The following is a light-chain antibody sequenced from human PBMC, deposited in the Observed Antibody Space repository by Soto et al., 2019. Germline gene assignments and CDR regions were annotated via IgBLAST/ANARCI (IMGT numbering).Light chain of an antibody. CDR3: QQANSFPLT. Sequence: DIQMTQSPSSVSASVGDRVTITCRASQGINSWLAWYQQKSGKAPKLLIYSASSLVSGVPSRFSGSGSGTDFTLTISSLQPEDFATYYCQQANSFPLTFGGGTKVDIK. CDR2: SAS. CDR1: QGINSW. J-gene: IGKJ4*01. V-gene: IGKV1-12*01.